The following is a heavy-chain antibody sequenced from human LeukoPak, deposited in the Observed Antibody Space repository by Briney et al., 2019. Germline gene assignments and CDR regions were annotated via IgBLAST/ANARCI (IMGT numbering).Heavy chain of an antibody. V-gene: IGHV3-33*01. J-gene: IGHJ6*02. CDR2: IWYDGSNK. CDR1: GFTFSSYG. D-gene: IGHD5-18*01. Sequence: GRSLRLSCAASGFTFSSYGMFWVRQAPGKGLEWVAVIWYDGSNKYYADSVKGRFTISRDNSKNSLYLQMSSLRDDDTAVYFCARSSLLHSNAMDVWGQGTTVTVSS. CDR3: ARSSLLHSNAMDV.